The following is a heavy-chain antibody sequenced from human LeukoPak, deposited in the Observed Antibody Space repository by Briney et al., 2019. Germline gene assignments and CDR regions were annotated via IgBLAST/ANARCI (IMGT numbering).Heavy chain of an antibody. CDR3: TRVRGYSYGGYYFDY. V-gene: IGHV3-49*03. Sequence: PGGSLRLSCTVFGFTFGDYAMSWFRQAPGKGLEWVGFIRSKAYGGTTEYAASVKGRFTISRDDSKSIAYLQMNSLKTEDTAVYYCTRVRGYSYGGYYFDYWGQGTLVTVSS. CDR2: IRSKAYGGTT. CDR1: GFTFGDYA. D-gene: IGHD5-18*01. J-gene: IGHJ4*02.